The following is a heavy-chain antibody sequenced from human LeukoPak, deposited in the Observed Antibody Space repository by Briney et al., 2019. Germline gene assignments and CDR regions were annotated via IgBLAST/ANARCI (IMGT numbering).Heavy chain of an antibody. D-gene: IGHD1-14*01. Sequence: GASVKVSCKASGGTFSSYAISWVRQAPGQGLEWMGRIIPILGIANYAQKFQGRVTITADKSTSTAYMELSSLRSEDTAVYYCASREPDGDFDYWGQGTLVTVSS. CDR2: IIPILGIA. J-gene: IGHJ4*02. V-gene: IGHV1-69*04. CDR3: ASREPDGDFDY. CDR1: GGTFSSYA.